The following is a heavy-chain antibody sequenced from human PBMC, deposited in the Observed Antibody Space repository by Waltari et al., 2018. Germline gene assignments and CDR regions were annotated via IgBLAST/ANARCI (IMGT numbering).Heavy chain of an antibody. J-gene: IGHJ6*03. Sequence: QVQLQESGPGLVQPSQTLSRTCPVPGASIGSADYYWSWIRQPPGKGLEGMGYIYYSGSTYSNPSLKSLVTISVDTSKNQFSLKLSSVTAADTAVYYCATILVRWYYYMDVWGKGTTVTVSS. CDR1: GASIGSADYY. CDR2: IYYSGST. V-gene: IGHV4-30-4*08. D-gene: IGHD2-15*01. CDR3: ATILVRWYYYMDV.